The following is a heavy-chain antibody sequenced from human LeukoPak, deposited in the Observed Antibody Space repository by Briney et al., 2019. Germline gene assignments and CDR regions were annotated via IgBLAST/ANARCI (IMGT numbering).Heavy chain of an antibody. J-gene: IGHJ4*02. CDR2: ISSSGSTI. Sequence: GGSLRLSCAASGFIFSSYSMSWIRQAPGKGLEWVSYISSSGSTIYYADSVKGRFTISRDNAKNSLYLQMNSLRAEDTAVYYCASGGNYGLFDYWGQGTLVTVSS. CDR3: ASGGNYGLFDY. V-gene: IGHV3-11*01. CDR1: GFIFSSYS. D-gene: IGHD4-23*01.